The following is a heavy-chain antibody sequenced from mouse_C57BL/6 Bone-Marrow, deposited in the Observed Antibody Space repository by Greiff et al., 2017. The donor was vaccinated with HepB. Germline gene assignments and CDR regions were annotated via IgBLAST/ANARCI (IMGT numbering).Heavy chain of an antibody. D-gene: IGHD2-14*01. V-gene: IGHV5-6*01. CDR3: ARRGYYRNFDV. CDR1: GFTFSSYG. CDR2: ISSGGSYT. Sequence: VQLKESGGDLVKPGGSLKLSCAASGFTFSSYGMSWVRQTPDKRLEWVATISSGGSYTYYPESVKGRFTISRDNAKNTLYLQMSSLKSEDTAMYYCARRGYYRNFDVWGTGTTVTVSS. J-gene: IGHJ1*03.